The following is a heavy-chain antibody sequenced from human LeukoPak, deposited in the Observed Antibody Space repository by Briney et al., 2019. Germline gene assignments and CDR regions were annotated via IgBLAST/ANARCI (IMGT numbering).Heavy chain of an antibody. Sequence: GESLKISCKGSGYSFTSYWIGWVRQMPGKGLEWMGIIYPGDSDTRYSPSFQGQVTIPADKSISTAYLQWSSLKASDTAMYYCARGDYCSSTSCYRPTDAFDIWGQGTMVTVSS. J-gene: IGHJ3*02. D-gene: IGHD2-2*02. V-gene: IGHV5-51*01. CDR1: GYSFTSYW. CDR2: IYPGDSDT. CDR3: ARGDYCSSTSCYRPTDAFDI.